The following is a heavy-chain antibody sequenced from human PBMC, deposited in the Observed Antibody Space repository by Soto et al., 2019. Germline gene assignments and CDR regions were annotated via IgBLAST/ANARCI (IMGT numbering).Heavy chain of an antibody. Sequence: GGSLXLSCAASGFTFSSYSMNWVRQAPGKGLEWVSYISSSSSTIYYADSVKGRFTISRDNAKNSLYLQMNSLRAEDTAVYYCARDPSDSSGWYFDYWGQGTLVTVSS. J-gene: IGHJ4*02. CDR2: ISSSSSTI. D-gene: IGHD6-19*01. CDR3: ARDPSDSSGWYFDY. V-gene: IGHV3-48*01. CDR1: GFTFSSYS.